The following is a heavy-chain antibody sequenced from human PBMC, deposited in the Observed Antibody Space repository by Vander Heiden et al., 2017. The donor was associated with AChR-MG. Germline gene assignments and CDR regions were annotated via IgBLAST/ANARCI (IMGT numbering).Heavy chain of an antibody. Sequence: EVQLVESGGGLVKPGGSLRLSCAASGVTFSSYSLNLVRQAPGKGLEWVSSISSGSSYIYYAGSVKGRFTISRDNAKNSLYLQMNSLRAEDTAVYYCARAKYSAERDFDIWGQGTMVTVSS. J-gene: IGHJ3*02. V-gene: IGHV3-21*01. CDR2: ISSGSSYI. D-gene: IGHD5-12*01. CDR1: GVTFSSYS. CDR3: ARAKYSAERDFDI.